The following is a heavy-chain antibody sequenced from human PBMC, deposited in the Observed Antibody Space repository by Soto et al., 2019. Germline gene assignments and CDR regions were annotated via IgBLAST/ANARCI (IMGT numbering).Heavy chain of an antibody. V-gene: IGHV3-33*01. J-gene: IGHJ6*02. CDR3: ARAGIPAAIHYYYYYYGMDV. Sequence: QSGGSLRLSCAASGFTFSSYGMHWVRQAPGKGLEWVADIWYDGSNKYYADSVKGRFTISRDNSKNTLYLQMNSLRAEDTAVYYCARAGIPAAIHYYYYYYGMDVWGQGTTVTVSS. D-gene: IGHD2-2*01. CDR2: IWYDGSNK. CDR1: GFTFSSYG.